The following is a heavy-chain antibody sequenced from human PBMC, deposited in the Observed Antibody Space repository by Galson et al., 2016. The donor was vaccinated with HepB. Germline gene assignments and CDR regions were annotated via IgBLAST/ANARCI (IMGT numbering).Heavy chain of an antibody. V-gene: IGHV3-15*01. CDR2: IRSKVDGGTI. CDR1: GFVFTNAW. J-gene: IGHJ5*02. Sequence: SLRLSCAASGFVFTNAWMSWVRHVPGKGLEWVGRIRSKVDGGTIEYAAPVKGRFTNSRDDSKNAVFLQMTSLKTEDTGVYYCNSGITVIRGIGSWGQGTLVTVAS. D-gene: IGHD3-10*01. CDR3: NSGITVIRGIGS.